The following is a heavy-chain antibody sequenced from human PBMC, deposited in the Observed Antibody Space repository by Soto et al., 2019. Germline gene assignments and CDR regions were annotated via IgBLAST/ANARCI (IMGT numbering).Heavy chain of an antibody. CDR2: ISTDGRAK. CDR3: SPMYSVIFISY. D-gene: IGHD2-21*01. CDR1: GFVFSDYG. V-gene: IGHV3-30*03. J-gene: IGHJ4*02. Sequence: QEPLVESGGGVVQPGTSLRLSCAASGFVFSDYGMHWARQAPGKGLEWVPTISTDGRAKYYSDSVQGRITVSRDNSKSMLYLQMNSLTVEDTAVYYCSPMYSVIFISYWCQGTLVTVSS.